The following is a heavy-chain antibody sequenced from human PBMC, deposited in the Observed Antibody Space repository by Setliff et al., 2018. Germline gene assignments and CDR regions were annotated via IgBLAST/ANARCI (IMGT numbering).Heavy chain of an antibody. J-gene: IGHJ3*02. V-gene: IGHV5-51*01. CDR2: IYPGDSDT. CDR1: GYSFTSYW. Sequence: PGESLKISCKGSGYSFTSYWIGWVRQMPGKGLEWMGIIYPGDSDTRYSPSFQGQVTISADKSISTAYLQWSSLKASDTAMYYCARLTSPRTGSDAFDIWGQGTMVTVSS. CDR3: ARLTSPRTGSDAFDI. D-gene: IGHD2-8*02.